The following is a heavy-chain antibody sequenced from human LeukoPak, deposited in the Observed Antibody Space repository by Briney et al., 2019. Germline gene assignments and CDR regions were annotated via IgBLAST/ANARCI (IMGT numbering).Heavy chain of an antibody. V-gene: IGHV3-7*01. Sequence: GGSLRLSCAASGFTFSSYGMSWVRQAPGKGLEWVANIKQDGSEKHYVDSVKGRFTISRDNAKNSLYLQMNSLRAEDTAVYYCARDFDGGASDYWGQGTLVTVSS. CDR3: ARDFDGGASDY. D-gene: IGHD1-26*01. J-gene: IGHJ4*02. CDR1: GFTFSSYG. CDR2: IKQDGSEK.